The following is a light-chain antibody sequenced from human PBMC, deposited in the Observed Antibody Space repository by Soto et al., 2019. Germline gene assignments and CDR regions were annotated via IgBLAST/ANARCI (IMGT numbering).Light chain of an antibody. Sequence: EIVMTQSPATLSLSPGERATLSCRASQSVSSSYLSWYQQKPGQAPRLLIYGASTRATGIPARFSGSVSGTDFTLTISSLQPEDFAVYYCQQDYNLPPTWTFGQGTKVEIK. CDR3: QQDYNLPPTWT. V-gene: IGKV3D-7*01. CDR1: QSVSSSY. J-gene: IGKJ1*01. CDR2: GAS.